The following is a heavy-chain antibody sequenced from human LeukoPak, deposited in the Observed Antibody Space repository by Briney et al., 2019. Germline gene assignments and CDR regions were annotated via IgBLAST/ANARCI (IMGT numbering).Heavy chain of an antibody. Sequence: GGSLRLSCAASGFTVSSNYMSWVRQAPGKGLEWVSVIYSGGSTYYADSVKDRFTISRHNSKNTLYLQMNSLRAEDTAVYYCASLAGDYGDYEAGYWGQGTLVTVSS. CDR3: ASLAGDYGDYEAGY. V-gene: IGHV3-53*04. J-gene: IGHJ4*02. CDR1: GFTVSSNY. CDR2: IYSGGST. D-gene: IGHD4-17*01.